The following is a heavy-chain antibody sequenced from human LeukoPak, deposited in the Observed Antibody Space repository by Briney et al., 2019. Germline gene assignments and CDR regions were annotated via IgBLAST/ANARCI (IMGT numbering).Heavy chain of an antibody. Sequence: GGSLRLSCAASGFTVSSIYMVWVRQAPGKGLEWVSVTYTGGNSYYADSVKGRFIISRDISKNTLYLQMNSLRAEDSALYYCARGGRGSAAVVAPRSFDIWGQGTMVTVSS. CDR2: TYTGGNS. J-gene: IGHJ3*02. CDR3: ARGGRGSAAVVAPRSFDI. V-gene: IGHV3-53*01. D-gene: IGHD3-22*01. CDR1: GFTVSSIY.